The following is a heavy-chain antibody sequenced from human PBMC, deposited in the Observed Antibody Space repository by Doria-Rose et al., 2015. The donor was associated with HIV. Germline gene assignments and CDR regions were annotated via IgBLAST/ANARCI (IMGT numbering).Heavy chain of an antibody. CDR3: ARYRYCGVDCYDAFDI. Sequence: GSINNYYWGWIRQPPGKGLEWIGYIYYSGNTNYNPSLKSRVTISVDGSKNQFSLKLSSVTAADTAVYYCARYRYCGVDCYDAFDIW. J-gene: IGHJ3*02. V-gene: IGHV4-59*12. CDR1: GSINNYY. D-gene: IGHD2-21*02. CDR2: IYYSGNT.